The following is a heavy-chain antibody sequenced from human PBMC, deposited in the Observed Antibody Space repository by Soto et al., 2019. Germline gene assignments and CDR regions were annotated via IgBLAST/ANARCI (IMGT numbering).Heavy chain of an antibody. V-gene: IGHV4-31*03. CDR3: PADATGYPFNWFDP. CDR1: GGSINSEDYY. CDR2: IYYTGYT. J-gene: IGHJ5*02. D-gene: IGHD3-9*01. Sequence: SETLSLTCTVSGGSINSEDYYWSWLRQQPGKGLEWIGYIYYTGYTYYNSSLQSRLNISIDTSQSQFSLQLSSVTAADMAAYFCPADATGYPFNWFDPWGQGIPVTVSS.